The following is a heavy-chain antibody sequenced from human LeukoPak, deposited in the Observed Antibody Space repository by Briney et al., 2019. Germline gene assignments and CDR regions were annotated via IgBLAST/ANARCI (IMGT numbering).Heavy chain of an antibody. V-gene: IGHV1-8*01. CDR2: MNPNSGNT. D-gene: IGHD4-17*01. Sequence: ASVKVSCKASGYTFTSYDINWVRQAPGQGLEGMGWMNPNSGNTVYAQKFQGRVTMTRNTSISTAYMELSSLRSEDTAVYYCARGDYGDYFDAFDIWGQGTMVTVSS. J-gene: IGHJ3*02. CDR3: ARGDYGDYFDAFDI. CDR1: GYTFTSYD.